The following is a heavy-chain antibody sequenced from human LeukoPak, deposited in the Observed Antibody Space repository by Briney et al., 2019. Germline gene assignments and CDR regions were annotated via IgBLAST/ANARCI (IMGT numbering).Heavy chain of an antibody. CDR1: GYSFTSYW. V-gene: IGHV5-51*01. J-gene: IGHJ3*02. D-gene: IGHD6-6*01. Sequence: GESLKISCKGSGYSFTSYWIGWVRQMPGKGLEWMGIIYPGDSETRYSPSFQGQVTISADKSISTAYLQWRSLKASDTAMYYCARLGRSSSIAFDIWGQGTMVTVSS. CDR2: IYPGDSET. CDR3: ARLGRSSSIAFDI.